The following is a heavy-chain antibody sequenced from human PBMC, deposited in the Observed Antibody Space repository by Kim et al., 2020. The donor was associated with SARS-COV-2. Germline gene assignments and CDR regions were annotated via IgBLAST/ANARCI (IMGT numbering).Heavy chain of an antibody. CDR2: T. CDR3: VVSWYGETYFDY. Sequence: TYNTPSFKSRVTTSIDTSRNQFSLNLASVTAADTAMYYCVVSWYGETYFDYWGQGTLVTVSS. J-gene: IGHJ4*02. V-gene: IGHV4-39*01. D-gene: IGHD2-8*02.